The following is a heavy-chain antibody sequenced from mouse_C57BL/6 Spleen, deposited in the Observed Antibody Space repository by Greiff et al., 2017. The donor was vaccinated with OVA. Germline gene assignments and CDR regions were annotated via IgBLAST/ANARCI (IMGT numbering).Heavy chain of an antibody. J-gene: IGHJ1*03. D-gene: IGHD1-1*01. CDR1: GFTFSSYT. CDR3: ARQATVVAHWYFDV. Sequence: DVMLVESGGGLVKPGGSLKLSCAASGFTFSSYTMSWVRQTPEKRLEWVATISGGGGNTYYPDSVKGRFTISRDNAKNTLYLQMSSLRSEDTALYYCARQATVVAHWYFDVWGTGTTVTVSS. V-gene: IGHV5-9*01. CDR2: ISGGGGNT.